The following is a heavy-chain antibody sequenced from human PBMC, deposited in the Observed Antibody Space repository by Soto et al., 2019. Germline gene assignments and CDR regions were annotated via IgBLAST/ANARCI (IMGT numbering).Heavy chain of an antibody. CDR2: IIPIFGTA. CDR1: GGTFSSYA. Sequence: SVKVSCKASGGTFSSYAISWVRQAPGQGLEWMGGIIPIFGTANYAQKFQGRVTITADESTSTAYMELSSLRSEDTAVYYCARGEIQRITIFGVVRGYFDYWGQGTLVTVSS. J-gene: IGHJ4*02. D-gene: IGHD3-3*01. CDR3: ARGEIQRITIFGVVRGYFDY. V-gene: IGHV1-69*13.